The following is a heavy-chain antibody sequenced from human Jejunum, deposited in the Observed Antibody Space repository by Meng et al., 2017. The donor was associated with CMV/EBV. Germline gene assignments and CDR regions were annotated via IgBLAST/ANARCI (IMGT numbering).Heavy chain of an antibody. J-gene: IGHJ4*02. CDR3: AKGYYDSSGYYYADDY. D-gene: IGHD3-22*01. V-gene: IGHV3-23*01. CDR2: ISSGGTST. CDR1: FTFSKYV. Sequence: FTFSKYVMSWVRQAPGEGLEWVSGISSGGTSTYYEDSVKGRFTISRDNSRNTLYLQMNRLRAEDTAVYYCAKGYYDSSGYYYADDYWGQGTLVTVSS.